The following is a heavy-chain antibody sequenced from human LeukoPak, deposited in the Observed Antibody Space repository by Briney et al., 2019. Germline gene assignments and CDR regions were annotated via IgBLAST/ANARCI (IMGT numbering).Heavy chain of an antibody. Sequence: SVKVSCKASGGTFSSYAISWVRQAPGQGLEWMGGIIPIFGTANYAQEFQGRVTITADESTSTAYMELSSLRSEDTAVYYCARATEPDRIIAVLPVYYYGMDVWGQGTTVTVSS. CDR2: IIPIFGTA. D-gene: IGHD2/OR15-2a*01. V-gene: IGHV1-69*13. CDR3: ARATEPDRIIAVLPVYYYGMDV. J-gene: IGHJ6*02. CDR1: GGTFSSYA.